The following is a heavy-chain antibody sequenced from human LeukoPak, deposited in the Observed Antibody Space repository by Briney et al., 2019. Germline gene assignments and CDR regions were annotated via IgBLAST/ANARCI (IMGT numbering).Heavy chain of an antibody. V-gene: IGHV3-30*02. CDR3: AKDTRGSYFRYFDY. D-gene: IGHD1-26*01. CDR1: GFTFSYSG. Sequence: PGGSLRLSCAASGFTFSYSGMNWVRQAPGKGLEWVAYIRYDGSNKYYADSVKGRFTISRDDSKNTLYLQMNSLRAEDTAVYYCAKDTRGSYFRYFDYWGQGTLVTVSS. J-gene: IGHJ4*02. CDR2: IRYDGSNK.